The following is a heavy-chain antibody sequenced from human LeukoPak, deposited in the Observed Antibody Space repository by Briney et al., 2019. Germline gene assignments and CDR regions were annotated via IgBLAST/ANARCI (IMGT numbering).Heavy chain of an antibody. CDR1: GYSFTSYW. CDR2: IYPGDSDT. Sequence: GESLKISCKASGYSFTSYWIGWVRQMPGKGLEWMGIIYPGDSDTRYSPSFQGQVTISADKSISTAYLQWSSLKASDTAMYYCARAGYYDSSGYGGAFDIWGQGTMVTVSS. V-gene: IGHV5-51*01. CDR3: ARAGYYDSSGYGGAFDI. D-gene: IGHD3-22*01. J-gene: IGHJ3*02.